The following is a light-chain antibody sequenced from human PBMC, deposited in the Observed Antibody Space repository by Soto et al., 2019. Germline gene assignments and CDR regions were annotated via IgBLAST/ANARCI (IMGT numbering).Light chain of an antibody. J-gene: IGLJ2*01. V-gene: IGLV2-11*01. CDR2: DVT. CDR3: CSYAGSYTLI. Sequence: QSVLTQPRSVSGSPGQSVTISCTGTSSDVGGYNYVSWYQQDPGKAPKLMIYDVTKRPSGVPDRFSGSKSGNTASLTISGLQAEDEADYFCCSYAGSYTLIFGGGTQLTVL. CDR1: SSDVGGYNY.